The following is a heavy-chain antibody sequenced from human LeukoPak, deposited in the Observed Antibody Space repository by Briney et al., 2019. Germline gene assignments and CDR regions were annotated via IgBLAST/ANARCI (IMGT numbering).Heavy chain of an antibody. CDR1: GFTFSDYY. V-gene: IGHV3-11*06. CDR2: ISSSSSYT. D-gene: IGHD2-15*01. Sequence: GGSLRLSCAASGFTFSDYYMSWIRQAPGKGLEWVSYISSSSSYTNYADSVKGRFTISRDNAKNSLYLQMSSLRAEDTAVYYCARYCSGGSCSLDYWGQGTLVTVSS. J-gene: IGHJ4*02. CDR3: ARYCSGGSCSLDY.